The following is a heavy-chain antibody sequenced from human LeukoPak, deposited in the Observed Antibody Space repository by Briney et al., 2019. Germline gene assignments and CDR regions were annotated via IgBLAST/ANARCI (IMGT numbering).Heavy chain of an antibody. CDR3: AILRTASSFDF. D-gene: IGHD1-1*01. J-gene: IGHJ4*02. CDR1: GDSVSSKSAA. CDR2: TYYRSKWYH. Sequence: SQTLSLTCAISGDSVSSKSAAWNWIRQSPSGGLEWLGRTYYRSKWYHEYAVPVKSRITINPDTSKNQFSLQLNSVTPEDTAIYYCAILRTASSFDFWGQGTLVTASS. V-gene: IGHV6-1*01.